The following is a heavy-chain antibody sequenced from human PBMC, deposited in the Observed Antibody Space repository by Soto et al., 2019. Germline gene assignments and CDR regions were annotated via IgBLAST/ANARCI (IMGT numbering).Heavy chain of an antibody. Sequence: GGSLRLCCAASGFTFSNAWMNWVRQAPGKGLEWVGRIKSKTDGGTTDYAAPVKGRFTISRDDSKNTLYLQMNSLKTEDTAVYYCTTSRALTIFGVVIPDYWGQGTLVTVSS. D-gene: IGHD3-3*01. CDR2: IKSKTDGGTT. V-gene: IGHV3-15*07. CDR1: GFTFSNAW. J-gene: IGHJ4*02. CDR3: TTSRALTIFGVVIPDY.